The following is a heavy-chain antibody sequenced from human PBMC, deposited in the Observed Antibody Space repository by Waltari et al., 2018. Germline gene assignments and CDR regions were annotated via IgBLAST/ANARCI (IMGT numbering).Heavy chain of an antibody. V-gene: IGHV4-39*01. CDR2: MSYIGAT. J-gene: IGHJ3*01. D-gene: IGHD5-12*01. Sequence: QLQLQESGPGLVKPSETLSLTCSVSGVSITSNRHYWAWIRQPPGQGLEWIATMSYIGATYSSPSLESRVTVAGDTSKNQLSLKLVSVTAADTAVYYCATYIGASVGTAAFDVWGQGTMVTVSS. CDR3: ATYIGASVGTAAFDV. CDR1: GVSITSNRHY.